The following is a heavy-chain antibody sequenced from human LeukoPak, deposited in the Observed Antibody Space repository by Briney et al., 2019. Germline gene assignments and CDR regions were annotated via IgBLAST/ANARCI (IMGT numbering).Heavy chain of an antibody. V-gene: IGHV4-61*08. Sequence: PSETLSLTCTVSGGSISSGGYYWSWIRQPPGKGLEWIGYIYTSGSTNYNPSLKSRVTISVDTPKNQFSLKLSSVTAADTAVYYCARHTGAESQWYSSSSGFDYWGQGTLVTVSS. CDR3: ARHTGAESQWYSSSSGFDY. CDR1: GGSISSGGYY. D-gene: IGHD6-6*01. CDR2: IYTSGST. J-gene: IGHJ4*02.